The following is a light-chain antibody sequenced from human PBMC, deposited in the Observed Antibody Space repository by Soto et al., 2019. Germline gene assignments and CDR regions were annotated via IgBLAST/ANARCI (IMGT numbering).Light chain of an antibody. CDR1: SSDVGDYKY. J-gene: IGLJ3*02. CDR3: SSYTNKNTWV. CDR2: EVT. V-gene: IGLV2-14*01. Sequence: QSALTQPASVSASPGQSITISCTGTSSDVGDYKYVSWYQQHPGKDPQLMIYEVTSRPSGVSNRFSGSTSGNTASLTISGLQDEDEAAYYCSSYTNKNTWVFGGGTKLTVL.